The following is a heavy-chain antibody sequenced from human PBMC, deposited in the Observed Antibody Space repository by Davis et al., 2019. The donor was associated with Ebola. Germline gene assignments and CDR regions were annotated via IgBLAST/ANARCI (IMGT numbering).Heavy chain of an antibody. CDR1: GFTFSSYA. CDR3: TTDDSVWVVPGEDY. V-gene: IGHV3-15*01. D-gene: IGHD1-14*01. J-gene: IGHJ4*02. CDR2: IKSKTDGGTT. Sequence: GESLKISCAASGFTFSSYAMSWVRQAPGKGLEWVGRIKSKTDGGTTDYAAPVKGRFTISRDDSKNTLYLQMNSLKTEDTAVYYCTTDDSVWVVPGEDYWGQGTLVTVSS.